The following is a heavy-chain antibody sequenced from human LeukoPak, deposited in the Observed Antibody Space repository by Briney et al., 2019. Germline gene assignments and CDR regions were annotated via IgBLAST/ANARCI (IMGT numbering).Heavy chain of an antibody. J-gene: IGHJ4*02. D-gene: IGHD2-21*01. CDR3: AKDNEAYCGGDCYSGGFDY. CDR2: ISSSSNYI. Sequence: GFLRLSCAASGFTLSSYSMNWVRPAPGKGLEWVSPISSSSNYIYYADSVKGRFTISRDNAKNSLYLQMNSLRAEDTAVYYCAKDNEAYCGGDCYSGGFDYWGQGTLVTVSS. V-gene: IGHV3-21*01. CDR1: GFTLSSYS.